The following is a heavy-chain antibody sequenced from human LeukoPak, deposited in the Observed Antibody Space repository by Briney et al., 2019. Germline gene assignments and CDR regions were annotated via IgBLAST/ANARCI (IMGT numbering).Heavy chain of an antibody. CDR2: IYYSGST. V-gene: IGHV4-59*01. Sequence: PSETLSLTCTVSGVSISSYYWSWIRQPPGKGLEWIGYIYYSGSTNYNPSLKSRVTISVDTSKNQFSLKLSSVTAADTAVYYCARAPWVRGVYYIDVWGKGTTVTVSS. CDR1: GVSISSYY. J-gene: IGHJ6*03. D-gene: IGHD3-10*01. CDR3: ARAPWVRGVYYIDV.